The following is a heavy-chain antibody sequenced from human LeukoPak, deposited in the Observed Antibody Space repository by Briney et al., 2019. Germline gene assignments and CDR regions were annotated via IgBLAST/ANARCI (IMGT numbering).Heavy chain of an antibody. D-gene: IGHD6-19*01. V-gene: IGHV1-8*03. Sequence: GASVKVSCKASGYTFTSYDINWLRQATGQGLEWMGWMNPNSGKTGYAQKFQGRVTITRNTSISTAYMELSSLRSEDTAVYHCARGLRKGRGWYCYWGQGTLVTVSS. CDR1: GYTFTSYD. J-gene: IGHJ1*01. CDR2: MNPNSGKT. CDR3: ARGLRKGRGWYCY.